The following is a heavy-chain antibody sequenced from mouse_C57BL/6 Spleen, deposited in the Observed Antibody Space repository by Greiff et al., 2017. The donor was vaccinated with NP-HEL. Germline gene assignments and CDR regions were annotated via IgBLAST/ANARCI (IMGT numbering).Heavy chain of an antibody. CDR3: ARERTGDWYFDV. V-gene: IGHV14-2*01. CDR2: IDPEDGET. CDR1: GFNIKDYY. J-gene: IGHJ1*03. D-gene: IGHD4-1*01. Sequence: EVQLQESGAELVKPGASVKLSCTASGFNIKDYYMHWVKQRTEQGLEWIGRIDPEDGETKYAPKFQGKATITADTSSNPAYLQLSSLTSEDTAVYYCARERTGDWYFDVWGTGTTVTVSS.